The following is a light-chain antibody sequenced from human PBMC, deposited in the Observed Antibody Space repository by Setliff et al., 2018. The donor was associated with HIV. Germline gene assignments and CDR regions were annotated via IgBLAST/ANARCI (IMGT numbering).Light chain of an antibody. CDR3: SSYTSSSTFYV. CDR2: DVS. J-gene: IGLJ1*01. CDR1: SSDVGGYNY. V-gene: IGLV2-14*03. Sequence: ALTQPASVSGSPGQSITISCTGTSSDVGGYNYVSWYQQHPGKAPKLMIYDVSNRPSGVSNRFSGSKSGNTASLTISGLQAEDEADYYCSSYTSSSTFYVFGTGTKVTVL.